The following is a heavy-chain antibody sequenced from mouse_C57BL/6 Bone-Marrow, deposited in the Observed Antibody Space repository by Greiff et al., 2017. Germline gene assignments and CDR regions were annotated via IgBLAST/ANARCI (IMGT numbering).Heavy chain of an antibody. CDR2: IDPSDSYT. J-gene: IGHJ3*01. V-gene: IGHV1-69*01. D-gene: IGHD3-3*01. CDR3: AREGTEFAY. Sequence: QVQLQQPGAELVMPGASVKLSCKASGYTFTSYWMHWVKQRPGQGLEWIGEIDPSDSYTNYNQKFKGKSTLTVAKSSSTAYMQLSSLTSEDSAVYYCAREGTEFAYWGQGTLVTVSA. CDR1: GYTFTSYW.